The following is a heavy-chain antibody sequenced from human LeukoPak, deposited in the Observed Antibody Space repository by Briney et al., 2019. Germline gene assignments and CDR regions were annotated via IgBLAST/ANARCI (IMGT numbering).Heavy chain of an antibody. CDR1: GYSFTSYW. CDR2: IDPSDSYT. V-gene: IGHV5-10-1*01. J-gene: IGHJ4*02. CDR3: ARQKEFLGATKYYFDY. D-gene: IGHD1-26*01. Sequence: GESLKISCKGSGYSFTSYWISWVRQMPGKGLERMGRIDPSDSYTNYSPSFQGHVTISADKSISTAYLQWSSLKASDTAMYYCARQKEFLGATKYYFDYWGQGTLVTVSS.